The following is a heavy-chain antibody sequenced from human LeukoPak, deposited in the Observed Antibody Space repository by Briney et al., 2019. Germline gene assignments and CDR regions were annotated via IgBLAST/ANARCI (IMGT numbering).Heavy chain of an antibody. D-gene: IGHD2-8*01. CDR3: ARAHCTNGVCYSFGHSDY. J-gene: IGHJ4*02. V-gene: IGHV1-3*01. CDR1: GYIFTTYA. CDR2: INAGNGNT. Sequence: ASVKVSCKASGYIFTTYAMHWVRQAPGQRLEWMGWINAGNGNTKYSQKFQGRVTITRDTSASTAYMGLSSLRSEDTAVYYCARAHCTNGVCYSFGHSDYWGQGTLVTVSS.